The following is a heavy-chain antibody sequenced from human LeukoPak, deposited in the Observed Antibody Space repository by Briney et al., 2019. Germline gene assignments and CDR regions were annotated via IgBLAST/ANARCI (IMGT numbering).Heavy chain of an antibody. V-gene: IGHV1-58*01. J-gene: IGHJ4*02. CDR1: GFTFTISA. Sequence: SVKVSFKASGFTFTISAVQWVRQARGQRLEWIGWIVVGSGNTNYAQKFQERVTITRDMSTSTAYMELSSLRSEDTAVYYCAADEDTAMSSRDWGQGTLVTVSS. CDR2: IVVGSGNT. CDR3: AADEDTAMSSRD. D-gene: IGHD5-18*01.